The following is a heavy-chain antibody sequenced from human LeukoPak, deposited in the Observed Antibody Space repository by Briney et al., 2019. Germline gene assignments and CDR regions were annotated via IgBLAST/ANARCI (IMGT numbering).Heavy chain of an antibody. CDR3: GSLAPRWLTSENEIFDY. D-gene: IGHD5-24*01. V-gene: IGHV4-39*01. CDR1: GGSISSSIYY. CDR2: IYYSGST. Sequence: SETLSLTCTVSGGSISSSIYYCGWIRQPPGKGLEWIGSIYYSGSTYYNPSLKSRVTISVDTSKNKFSLKLSSVTAAYTSGYCCGSLAPRWLTSENEIFDYWGQGTLVTVYS. J-gene: IGHJ4*02.